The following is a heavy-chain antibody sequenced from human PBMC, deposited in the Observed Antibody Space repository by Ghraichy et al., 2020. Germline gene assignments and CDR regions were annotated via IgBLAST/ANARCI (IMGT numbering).Heavy chain of an antibody. Sequence: GGSLRLSCVASGFTFNDYELNWVRQAPGKGLEWVSYISNTGSPIYYADSVKDPFTISRDNAKNSLYLQMNSLRAEDTAVYYCARDNRTQGATTSHRFDYWGQGTLVTVSS. CDR1: GFTFNDYE. D-gene: IGHD1-26*01. CDR3: ARDNRTQGATTSHRFDY. CDR2: ISNTGSPI. J-gene: IGHJ4*02. V-gene: IGHV3-48*03.